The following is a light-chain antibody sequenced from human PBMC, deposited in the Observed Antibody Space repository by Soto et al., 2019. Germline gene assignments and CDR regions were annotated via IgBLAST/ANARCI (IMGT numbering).Light chain of an antibody. CDR1: QSVSSN. V-gene: IGKV3-15*01. CDR2: GAS. J-gene: IGKJ4*01. CDR3: QQRVHWLT. Sequence: EIVMTQSPATLSVSPVERATLSCRASQSVSSNLAWYQQKPGQAPRLLIYGASTRATGIPARFSGSGSGTDFTLTISSLEPEDSAVYYCQQRVHWLTFGGGTKVDIK.